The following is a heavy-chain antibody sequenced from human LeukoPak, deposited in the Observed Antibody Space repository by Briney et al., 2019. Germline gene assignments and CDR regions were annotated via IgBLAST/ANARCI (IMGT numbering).Heavy chain of an antibody. CDR2: IYHSGST. J-gene: IGHJ5*02. CDR3: ARDLGDGWYQPRHGSWFDP. V-gene: IGHV4-4*02. Sequence: PSGTLSLTCAVSGGSISSSNWWSWVRQPPGKGLEWIGEIYHSGSTNYNPSLKSRVTISVDKSKNQFSLKLSSVTAADTAVYYCARDLGDGWYQPRHGSWFDPWGQGTLVTVSS. D-gene: IGHD2-2*01. CDR1: GGSISSSNW.